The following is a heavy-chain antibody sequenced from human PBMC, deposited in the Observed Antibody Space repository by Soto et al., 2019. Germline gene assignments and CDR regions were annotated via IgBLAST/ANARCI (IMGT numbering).Heavy chain of an antibody. CDR1: GYTFTNYA. CDR2: INAGNGNT. Sequence: QVQLVQSGAEVKKPGASVKVSCKASGYTFTNYAMHWVRQAPGQRLEWMGWINAGNGNTKYSQKFQGRVTITKDTSASTAYMELSSLRSEDTAVYYCTRGGSLYGYFDLWGRGNLVTVSS. J-gene: IGHJ2*01. D-gene: IGHD1-26*01. V-gene: IGHV1-3*01. CDR3: TRGGSLYGYFDL.